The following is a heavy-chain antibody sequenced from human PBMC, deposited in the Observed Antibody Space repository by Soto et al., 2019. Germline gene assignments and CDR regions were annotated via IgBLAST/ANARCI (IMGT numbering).Heavy chain of an antibody. J-gene: IGHJ4*02. V-gene: IGHV3-23*01. Sequence: AGGSLRLSCSGSGFTFSRYSLMWFRQAPGKGLECVSTISGSGNTTYYADSVKGRFTISRDNSKNTLYLQVSSLRGEDTAVYYCAKDRTTVSPAPHSWGQGTLVTVSS. CDR2: ISGSGNTT. CDR3: AKDRTTVSPAPHS. D-gene: IGHD4-17*01. CDR1: GFTFSRYS.